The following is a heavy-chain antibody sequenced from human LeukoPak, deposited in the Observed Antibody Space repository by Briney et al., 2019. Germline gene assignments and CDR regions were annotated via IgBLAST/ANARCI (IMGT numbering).Heavy chain of an antibody. Sequence: GRSLGLSCAVSGFNFVTYGMHWVRQTPGKGLEWVSLISYDGTMKWYAGSVKGRFTISRDNSKNTLFLEMDSLRPEDTGIYYCAKDRSGMEYNFDFWGQGALVTVSS. CDR2: ISYDGTMK. J-gene: IGHJ4*02. CDR3: AKDRSGMEYNFDF. D-gene: IGHD1-1*01. V-gene: IGHV3-30*18. CDR1: GFNFVTYG.